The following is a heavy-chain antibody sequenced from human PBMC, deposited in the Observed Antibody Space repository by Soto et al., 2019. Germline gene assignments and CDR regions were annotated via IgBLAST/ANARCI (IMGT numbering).Heavy chain of an antibody. Sequence: PGGSMILSCATSEFTFSNAWMTWVRQATGKGLEWVGRIKSKIHGETIDYAAPVKGRFTISRDDSKNTLYLQMDSLKTEDTALYYCTTDRGFYGLGRNYGYFDYWGQGALVTVSS. V-gene: IGHV3-15*01. CDR2: IKSKIHGETI. J-gene: IGHJ4*02. D-gene: IGHD3-10*01. CDR1: EFTFSNAW. CDR3: TTDRGFYGLGRNYGYFDY.